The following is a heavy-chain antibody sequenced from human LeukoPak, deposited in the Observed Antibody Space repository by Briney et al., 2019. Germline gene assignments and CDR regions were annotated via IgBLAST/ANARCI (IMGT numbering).Heavy chain of an antibody. CDR3: ARSYRSGWFYFDY. V-gene: IGHV3-30-3*01. CDR1: GFIFASYT. D-gene: IGHD6-19*01. J-gene: IGHJ4*02. CDR2: LSYDGSNT. Sequence: PGGSLRLSCAASGFIFASYTMHWVRQAPGEGLQWVAGLSYDGSNTNHADPVKGRFTISRVNSKNTVHLQMNSLRAEDTAVYYCARSYRSGWFYFDYWGQGILVTVSS.